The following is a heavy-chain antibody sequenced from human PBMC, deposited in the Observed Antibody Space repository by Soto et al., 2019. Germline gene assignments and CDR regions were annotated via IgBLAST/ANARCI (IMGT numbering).Heavy chain of an antibody. J-gene: IGHJ4*02. V-gene: IGHV4-61*08. Sequence: QVQLQESGPGLVKTSETLSLTCTVSDGSVSSYGYYWTWVRQAPGKGLEWIGYIAYNGGTSYNPSLRSRCTISVDTSKSQFSLDLSFATAADTALYYCTRGGHFYEYMIWGQGTLVTLSS. CDR3: TRGGHFYEYMI. D-gene: IGHD3-3*02. CDR1: DGSVSSYGYY. CDR2: IAYNGGT.